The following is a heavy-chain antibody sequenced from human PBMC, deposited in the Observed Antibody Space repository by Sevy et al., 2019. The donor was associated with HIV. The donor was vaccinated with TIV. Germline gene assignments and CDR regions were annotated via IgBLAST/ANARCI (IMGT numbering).Heavy chain of an antibody. CDR1: GFIFGDYA. CDR3: TRSKGAQSIFDN. D-gene: IGHD1-26*01. CDR2: LKHSAYGGTL. V-gene: IGHV3-49*04. Sequence: SLRLSCTASGFIFGDYAMSWVRQAPGKDLEWVAFLKHSAYGGTLDYAASVKGRFTISRDDSKRVAHLQIDDLKTEDTAIYYCTRSKGAQSIFDNWGQGALVTVSS. J-gene: IGHJ4*02.